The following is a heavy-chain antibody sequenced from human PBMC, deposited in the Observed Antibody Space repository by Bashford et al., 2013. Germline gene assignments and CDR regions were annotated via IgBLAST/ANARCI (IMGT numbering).Heavy chain of an antibody. J-gene: IGHJ4*02. CDR2: IYPGDSDT. Sequence: GESLKISCKGSGYSFTSYWIGWVRQMPGKGLEWMGIIYPGDSDTRYSPSFQGRVTMSADRSINTAYLQWSSLKTSDSAVYFCARLQGGDIGGYLDSWGQGTLVTVSS. CDR1: GYSFTSYW. D-gene: IGHD3-10*01. CDR3: ARLQGGDIGGYLDS. V-gene: IGHV5-51*01.